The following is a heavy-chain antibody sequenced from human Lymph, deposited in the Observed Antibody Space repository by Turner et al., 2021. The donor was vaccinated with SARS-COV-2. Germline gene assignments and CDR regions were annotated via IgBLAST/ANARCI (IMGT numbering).Heavy chain of an antibody. Sequence: QVQLQESGPGLVKPSQTLSLTCTVSGGSISSGGYYWSWIRQHPGKGLEWIGYIYCRGSTYYNPSLKSRVTISVDTSKNQFSLKLSSVTAADTAVYYCARDYGGNSNYFGYWGQGTLVTVSS. D-gene: IGHD4-17*01. CDR3: ARDYGGNSNYFGY. CDR1: GGSISSGGYY. J-gene: IGHJ4*02. V-gene: IGHV4-31*03. CDR2: IYCRGST.